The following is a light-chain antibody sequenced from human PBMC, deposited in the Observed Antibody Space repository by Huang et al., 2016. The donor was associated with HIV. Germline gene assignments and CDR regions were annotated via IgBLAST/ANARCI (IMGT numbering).Light chain of an antibody. CDR1: QSVNSY. J-gene: IGKJ5*01. V-gene: IGKV3-11*01. Sequence: ETVLTQSPATLSLSPGEIAPLACRASQSVNSYLAWYQQKPGQTPRLLIYDASNRATGLPSRFSGSGSGTDFTLTISSLEPEDFAVYYCQQRKYWPPITFGQGTRLEIK. CDR2: DAS. CDR3: QQRKYWPPIT.